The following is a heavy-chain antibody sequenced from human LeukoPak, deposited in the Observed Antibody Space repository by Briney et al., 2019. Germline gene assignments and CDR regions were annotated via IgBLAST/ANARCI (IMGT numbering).Heavy chain of an antibody. J-gene: IGHJ5*02. V-gene: IGHV4-61*05. CDR2: IYYSGST. CDR1: GGSISSTTYY. D-gene: IGHD3-3*01. CDR3: ARVASEKEYYDFWSGPNWFDP. Sequence: SETLSLTCIVSGGSISSTTYYWGWIRQPPGKGLEWIGYIYYSGSTNYNPSLKSRVTISVDTSKNQFSLKLSSVTAADTAVYYCARVASEKEYYDFWSGPNWFDPWGQGTLVTVSS.